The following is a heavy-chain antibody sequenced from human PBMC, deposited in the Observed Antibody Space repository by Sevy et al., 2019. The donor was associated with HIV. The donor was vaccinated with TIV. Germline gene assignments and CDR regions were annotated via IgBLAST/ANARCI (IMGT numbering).Heavy chain of an antibody. CDR2: ISYDGSNK. Sequence: GGSLRLSCAASGFTFSSYAMHWVRQAPGKGLEWVAVISYDGSNKYYADSVKGRFTISRDNSKNTLYLQMNSLRAEDTAVYYCGRGGGGYYYDSSGYYGIWGQGTMVTVSS. CDR3: GRGGGGYYYDSSGYYGI. D-gene: IGHD3-22*01. J-gene: IGHJ3*02. CDR1: GFTFSSYA. V-gene: IGHV3-30-3*01.